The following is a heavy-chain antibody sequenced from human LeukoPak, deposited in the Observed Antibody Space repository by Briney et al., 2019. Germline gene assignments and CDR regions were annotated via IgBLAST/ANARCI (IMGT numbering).Heavy chain of an antibody. CDR1: GFTFSSYE. CDR2: ISSGGSTI. J-gene: IGHJ4*02. D-gene: IGHD3-3*01. CDR3: ARARNNYDESGYSALDH. V-gene: IGHV3-48*03. Sequence: GGSLRLSCAASGFTFSSYEMNWVRQAPGKGLEWLSYISSGGSTIYYADSVKGRFTISRDNAKNSLFLQMNSLRAEDTAVYYCARARNNYDESGYSALDHWGQGTLVTVSS.